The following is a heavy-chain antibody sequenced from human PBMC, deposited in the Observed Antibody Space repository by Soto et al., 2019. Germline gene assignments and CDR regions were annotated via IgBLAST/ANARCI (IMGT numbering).Heavy chain of an antibody. Sequence: PGGSLRLSCAASGFTFSSYGMHWVRQAPGKGLEWVAVIWYDGSNKYYADSVKGRFTISRDNSKNTLYLQMNSLRAEDTAVYYCARDLSTIVGATDAGMDVWGQRTTVTVSS. CDR3: ARDLSTIVGATDAGMDV. CDR2: IWYDGSNK. D-gene: IGHD1-26*01. CDR1: GFTFSSYG. J-gene: IGHJ6*02. V-gene: IGHV3-33*01.